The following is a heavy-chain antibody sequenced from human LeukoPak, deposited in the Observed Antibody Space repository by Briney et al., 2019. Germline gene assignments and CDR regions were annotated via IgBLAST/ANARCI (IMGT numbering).Heavy chain of an antibody. CDR2: IGTAGDT. D-gene: IGHD3-3*01. J-gene: IGHJ4*02. V-gene: IGHV3-13*01. CDR3: VRDARERGFAS. CDR1: GFTFSSYD. Sequence: GGSLRLSCAASGFTFSSYDMRWVRQIQGKGLEWVSAIGTAGDTYYAGSVTGRFTISREDARNSLYLQMNNLRVGDTAVYYCVRDARERGFASWGQGTLVTVSS.